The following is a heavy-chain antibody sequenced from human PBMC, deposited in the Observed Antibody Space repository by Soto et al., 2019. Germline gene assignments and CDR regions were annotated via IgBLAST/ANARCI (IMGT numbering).Heavy chain of an antibody. CDR1: GFSLTTNGVG. Sequence: QITLKESGPSLVKPTQTLTLTCTFSGFSLTTNGVGVGWIRQSPGEALEWLALIYWDDDKRYSPSLKSRLTITKDTSKTQVVLTMTNTDSVYTATYYCAYCGYYSSSWFPDYWGQGTLVTVSS. D-gene: IGHD6-13*01. CDR3: AYCGYYSSSWFPDY. J-gene: IGHJ4*02. V-gene: IGHV2-5*02. CDR2: IYWDDDK.